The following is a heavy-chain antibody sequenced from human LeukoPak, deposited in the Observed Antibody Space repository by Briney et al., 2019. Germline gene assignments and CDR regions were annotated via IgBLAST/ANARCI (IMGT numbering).Heavy chain of an antibody. Sequence: GESLKISCKGSGYTFTSHWIGWVRQMPGKGLEWMGIIYPGDSDTGYSPSFQGQVNISVDKSITTAYLQWNSLQASDTAMYYCARRVIPVAGYYLDSWGQGTPVTVSS. CDR2: IYPGDSDT. CDR3: ARRVIPVAGYYLDS. V-gene: IGHV5-51*01. D-gene: IGHD6-19*01. J-gene: IGHJ4*02. CDR1: GYTFTSHW.